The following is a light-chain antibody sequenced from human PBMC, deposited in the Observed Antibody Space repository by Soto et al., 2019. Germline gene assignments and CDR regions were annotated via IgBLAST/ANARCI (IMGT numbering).Light chain of an antibody. CDR3: QQSDRAPLT. V-gene: IGKV1-39*01. CDR1: QSIKY. J-gene: IGKJ4*02. CDR2: TAS. Sequence: DVQMTQSPSSLSASVGDRVTITCRPSQSIKYLNWYQQIPGRAPKFLIATASILQRGVPSRFSGSGSGTECSLTINGLQPEDFATYCCQQSDRAPLTFGGGTKVEI.